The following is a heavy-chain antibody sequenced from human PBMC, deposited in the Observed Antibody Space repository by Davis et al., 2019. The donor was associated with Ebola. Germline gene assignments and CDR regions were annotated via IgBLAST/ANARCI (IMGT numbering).Heavy chain of an antibody. CDR3: TRGGSYSPIDY. D-gene: IGHD1-26*01. Sequence: GESLKISCRASGFTFRDYTMNWVRQAPGKGPEWVGHISSNTHGGTTEYGASVEGRFTVSRDDSKTVAYLQMNSLKPDDTAVYYCTRGGSYSPIDYWGQGTRVTVSS. CDR2: ISSNTHGGTT. J-gene: IGHJ4*02. CDR1: GFTFRDYT. V-gene: IGHV3-49*02.